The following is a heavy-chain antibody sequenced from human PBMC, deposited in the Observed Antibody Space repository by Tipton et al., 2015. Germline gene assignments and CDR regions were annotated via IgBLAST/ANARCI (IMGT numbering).Heavy chain of an antibody. V-gene: IGHV3-21*06. D-gene: IGHD1-7*01. CDR3: ARGPPPPRYFGTIDY. J-gene: IGHJ4*02. Sequence: SLRLSCSASGFNFNTYIMNWVRQAPGKGLEWVSSISTTSRYIYYVDSVKGRFTISRDNAKNSLYLEMNSLRAEVTAVYFCARGPPPPRYFGTIDYWGQGSLVAVSS. CDR1: GFNFNTYI. CDR2: ISTTSRYI.